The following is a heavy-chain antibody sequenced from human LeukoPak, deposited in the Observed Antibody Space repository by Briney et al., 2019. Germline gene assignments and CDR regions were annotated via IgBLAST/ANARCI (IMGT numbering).Heavy chain of an antibody. Sequence: SETLSLTCSVSGGSLESYYWSWIRQPPGKGLEFIGYIAASGTTKHNPSLKSRVTLSMDTSKNQFSLKLRSVTAADTAVYFCARFPYFEGFDYWGQGTQVIVSS. CDR3: ARFPYFEGFDY. D-gene: IGHD3-9*01. CDR1: GGSLESYY. V-gene: IGHV4-4*08. CDR2: IAASGTT. J-gene: IGHJ4*02.